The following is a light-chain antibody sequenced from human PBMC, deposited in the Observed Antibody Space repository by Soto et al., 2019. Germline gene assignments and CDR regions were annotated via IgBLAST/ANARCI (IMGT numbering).Light chain of an antibody. J-gene: IGKJ1*01. Sequence: DIQMTQSPSTLSASVGERVTMNCRASESINRWLAWYQLKPGQAPKLLIYDASTLHSEIPSRFRGSGSGTEFVLTISGLQPDDFATYFCQHNKPYSTWTFGHGTKV. CDR2: DAS. CDR1: ESINRW. V-gene: IGKV1-5*01. CDR3: QHNKPYSTWT.